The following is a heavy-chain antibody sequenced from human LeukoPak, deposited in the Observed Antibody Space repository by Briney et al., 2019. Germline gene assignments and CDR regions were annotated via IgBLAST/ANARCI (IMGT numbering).Heavy chain of an antibody. D-gene: IGHD3-9*01. CDR2: ISWNSGSI. J-gene: IGHJ3*02. V-gene: IGHV3-9*01. CDR1: GFTFDDYA. Sequence: GRSLRLSCAASGFTFDDYAMHWVRQAPGKGLEWVSGISWNSGSIGYADSVKGRFTISRDNAKNSLYLQMNSLRAEDTAVYYCARDWGFHFDWFPPPEHVDAFDIWGQGTMVTVSS. CDR3: ARDWGFHFDWFPPPEHVDAFDI.